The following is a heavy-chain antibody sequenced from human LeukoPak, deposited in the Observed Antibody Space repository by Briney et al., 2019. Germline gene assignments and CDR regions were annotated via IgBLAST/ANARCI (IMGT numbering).Heavy chain of an antibody. J-gene: IGHJ4*02. D-gene: IGHD3-22*01. Sequence: PGGSLSLSCAASGFTFSDYYMSWIRQAPGKGLEWVSYISSSGSTIYYADSVKGRFTISRDNAKNSLYLQMNSLRAEDTAVYYCARGRLLPVYYFDYWGQGTLVTVSS. V-gene: IGHV3-11*04. CDR1: GFTFSDYY. CDR3: ARGRLLPVYYFDY. CDR2: ISSSGSTI.